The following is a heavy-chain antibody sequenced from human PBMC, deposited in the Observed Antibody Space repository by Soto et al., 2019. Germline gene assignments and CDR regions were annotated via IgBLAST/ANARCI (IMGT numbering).Heavy chain of an antibody. CDR1: GFTPTTTP. CDR2: ISGTASRT. Sequence: HPGGSLRLSCAVSGFTPTTTPLSWVRQPPGKGLEWVTTISGTASRTYYVDSVKGRFFISRDNSKNTVTLQMNNLTVDDTAVYYCATSFRYFDNWGQGTRVTVSS. V-gene: IGHV3-23*01. J-gene: IGHJ4*02. CDR3: ATSFRYFDN. D-gene: IGHD3-9*01.